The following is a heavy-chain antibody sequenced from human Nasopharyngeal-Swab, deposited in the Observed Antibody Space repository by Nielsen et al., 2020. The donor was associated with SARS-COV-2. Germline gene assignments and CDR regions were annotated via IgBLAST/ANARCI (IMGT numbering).Heavy chain of an antibody. CDR1: GFTFSSYG. CDR2: IWYDGSNK. J-gene: IGHJ4*02. CDR3: ARAIYCNSTSCFGFDY. Sequence: GGSLRLSCAASGFTFSSYGMHWVRQAPGKGLEWVAVIWYDGSNKYYADSVKGRFTISRDNSKNTLYLQMNSLRAEDTAVYYCARAIYCNSTSCFGFDYWGQGTLVTVSS. V-gene: IGHV3-33*01. D-gene: IGHD2-2*01.